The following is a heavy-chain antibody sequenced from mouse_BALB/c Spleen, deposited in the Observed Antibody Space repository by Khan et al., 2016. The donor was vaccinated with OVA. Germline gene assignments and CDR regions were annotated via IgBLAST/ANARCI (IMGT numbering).Heavy chain of an antibody. CDR1: GYTFTNYG. CDR3: ARPPYYSYSLDH. D-gene: IGHD2-10*01. Sequence: QIQLVQSGPEMKKPGETVKISCKASGYTFTNYGMNWVKQSPGKALKWMGWINTFTGEPTYADDFKGRFAFSLETSASTAYLQINNLKNEDTATYFCARPPYYSYSLDHWGQGTSVTVSS. J-gene: IGHJ4*01. CDR2: INTFTGEP. V-gene: IGHV9-3-1*01.